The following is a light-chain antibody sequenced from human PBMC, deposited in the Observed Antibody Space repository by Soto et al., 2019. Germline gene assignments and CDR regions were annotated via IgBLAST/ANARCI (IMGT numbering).Light chain of an antibody. V-gene: IGLV1-40*01. CDR2: GNN. CDR3: QSYDSSLNGWV. Sequence: QAVVTQPPSVSGAPGQRVTISCTGSSSNIGAGYDVHWYQQLPGTAPKLLIYGNNNRPSGVPDRFSGSKSGTSASLAITGLQAEDEADYYCQSYDSSLNGWVFGGGTQLTVL. CDR1: SSNIGAGYD. J-gene: IGLJ3*02.